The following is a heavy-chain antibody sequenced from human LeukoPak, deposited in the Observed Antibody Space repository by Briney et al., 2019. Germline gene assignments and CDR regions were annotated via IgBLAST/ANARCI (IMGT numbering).Heavy chain of an antibody. Sequence: SETLSLTCTVSGGSISSYYWSWIRQPPGKGLEWIGYIYYSGSTNYNPSLKSRATISVDTSKNQFSLKLSSVTAADTAVYYCARAGRRLGYGMDVWGQGTTVTVSS. J-gene: IGHJ6*02. CDR2: IYYSGST. CDR1: GGSISSYY. CDR3: ARAGRRLGYGMDV. D-gene: IGHD6-19*01. V-gene: IGHV4-59*01.